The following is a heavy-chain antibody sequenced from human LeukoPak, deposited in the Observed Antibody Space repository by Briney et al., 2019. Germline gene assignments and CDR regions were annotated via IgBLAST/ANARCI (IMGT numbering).Heavy chain of an antibody. CDR2: IYYSGTT. CDR3: ARGGIQLWSNNWVDP. CDR1: GGSISSYY. V-gene: IGHV4-59*01. J-gene: IGHJ5*02. D-gene: IGHD5-18*01. Sequence: PSETLSLPCTVSGGSISSYYWSWIRQPPGKGLEWIGYIYYSGTTNYNPSLRSRVTISVDTSKNQFSLKLSSVTAADTAVYYCARGGIQLWSNNWVDPWGQGTLVTVSS.